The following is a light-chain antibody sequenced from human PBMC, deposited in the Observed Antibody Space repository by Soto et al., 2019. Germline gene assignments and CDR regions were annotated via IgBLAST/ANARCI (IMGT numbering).Light chain of an antibody. CDR3: CLYAVTVYV. Sequence: QSALTQPRSVSGSPGQSVTISCTGTSSDVGTYDFVSWYQQHPGKAPRLMIFDVSERPSGVPDRFSGSKSGNTASLTISGLQAEDEADYYCCLYAVTVYVFGTGTKLTVL. V-gene: IGLV2-11*01. CDR2: DVS. J-gene: IGLJ1*01. CDR1: SSDVGTYDF.